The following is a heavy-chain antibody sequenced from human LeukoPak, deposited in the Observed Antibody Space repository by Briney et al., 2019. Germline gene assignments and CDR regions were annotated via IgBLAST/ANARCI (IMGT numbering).Heavy chain of an antibody. CDR1: GYTFITHW. CDR3: ARRSYYDSSGYPFDY. CDR2: IYPGSSET. V-gene: IGHV5-51*01. J-gene: IGHJ4*02. Sequence: GESLKISCKGSGYTFITHWIGWVRQMPGKGLEWMGIIYPGSSETTYSPSFQGQVTISADKSISTAYLQWSSLKASDTAMYYCARRSYYDSSGYPFDYWGQGTLVTVSS. D-gene: IGHD3-22*01.